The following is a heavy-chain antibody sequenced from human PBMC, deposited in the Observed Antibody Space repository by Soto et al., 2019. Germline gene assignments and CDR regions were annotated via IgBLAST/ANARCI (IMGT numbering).Heavy chain of an antibody. CDR3: AKEHFSGWYIVGGWYFDL. CDR2: ISYDGKNN. CDR1: GFTFSNYG. J-gene: IGHJ2*01. V-gene: IGHV3-30*18. D-gene: IGHD6-19*01. Sequence: QVQLVESAGGVGQPGRSLRLSCEASGFTFSNYGIHWVRQAPGKGLEWVAAISYDGKNNYYADSVKGRFTISRDNSKNTLHLQMNSLRAEDTAVYYCAKEHFSGWYIVGGWYFDLWGRGTLVTVSS.